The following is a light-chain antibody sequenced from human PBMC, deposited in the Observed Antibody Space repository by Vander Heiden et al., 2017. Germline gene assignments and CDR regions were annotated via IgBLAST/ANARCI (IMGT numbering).Light chain of an antibody. CDR3: QQYYSTPLT. CDR1: QSVLYSSNNKNY. Sequence: DTVMTQSPAPLPVSLGERATINCKSSQSVLYSSNNKNYLAWYQQKPGQPPKLLIYWASTREFGVPDRFSGSGSGTDFTLTISSLQAEDVAVYYCQQYYSTPLTFGGGTKVEIK. CDR2: WAS. J-gene: IGKJ4*01. V-gene: IGKV4-1*01.